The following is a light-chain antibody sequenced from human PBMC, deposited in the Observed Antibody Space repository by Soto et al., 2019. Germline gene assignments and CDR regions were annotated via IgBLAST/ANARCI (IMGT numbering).Light chain of an antibody. Sequence: QSVLTQPRSVSRSPGQSVTISCTGTSSDVGGYNYVSWYQQYPGKAPKLMIYDVSKRPSGVPDRFSGSKSGNTASPTISGLQAEDEADYYCCSYAGSYIYVFGTGTKGTVL. J-gene: IGLJ1*01. CDR1: SSDVGGYNY. CDR3: CSYAGSYIYV. CDR2: DVS. V-gene: IGLV2-11*01.